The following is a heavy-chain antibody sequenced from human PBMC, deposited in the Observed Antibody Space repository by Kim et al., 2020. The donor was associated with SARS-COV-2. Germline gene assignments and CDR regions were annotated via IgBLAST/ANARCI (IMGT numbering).Heavy chain of an antibody. Sequence: GGSLRLSCAASGFTFSTYVMSWVRQAPGKGLEWVSAISGSGGSTYYADSVKGRFTISRDNSKNTLYLQMNSLRAEDTAVYYCALHRGQLRLPPHYWGQGTLVTVSS. CDR3: ALHRGQLRLPPHY. J-gene: IGHJ4*02. CDR1: GFTFSTYV. D-gene: IGHD3-10*01. CDR2: ISGSGGST. V-gene: IGHV3-23*01.